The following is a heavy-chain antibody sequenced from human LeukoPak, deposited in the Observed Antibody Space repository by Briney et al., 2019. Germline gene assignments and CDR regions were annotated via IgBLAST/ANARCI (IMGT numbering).Heavy chain of an antibody. CDR2: INHSGST. J-gene: IGHJ3*02. V-gene: IGHV4-34*01. CDR3: ASPYYYDSRDDAFDI. D-gene: IGHD3-22*01. Sequence: SETLSLTCAVYGGSFSGYYWSWIRQPPGEGLEWIGEINHSGSTNYNPSLKSRVTISVDTSKNQFSLKLSSVTAADTAVYYCASPYYYDSRDDAFDIWGQGTMVTVSS. CDR1: GGSFSGYY.